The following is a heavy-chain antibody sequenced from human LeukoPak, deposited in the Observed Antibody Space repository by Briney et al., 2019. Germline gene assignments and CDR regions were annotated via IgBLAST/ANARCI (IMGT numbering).Heavy chain of an antibody. D-gene: IGHD2-15*01. CDR3: ASVTKTALVVWFDP. J-gene: IGHJ5*02. CDR2: ISSSSTYI. Sequence: GGFLRLSCEASGFTFSSYTMNLVRRAPGKGLEWVSSISSSSTYIYYADSVKGRFTISRDNAKNSLFLQMNSLRAEDTAVYYCASVTKTALVVWFDPWGQGTLVTVSS. CDR1: GFTFSSYT. V-gene: IGHV3-21*01.